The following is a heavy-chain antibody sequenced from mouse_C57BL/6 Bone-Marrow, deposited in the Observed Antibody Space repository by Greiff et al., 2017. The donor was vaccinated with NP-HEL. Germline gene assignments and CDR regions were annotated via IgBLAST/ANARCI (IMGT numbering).Heavy chain of an antibody. D-gene: IGHD2-5*01. CDR1: GFTFSSYG. J-gene: IGHJ2*01. V-gene: IGHV5-6*01. CDR3: ARQHYYSNYGGY. Sequence: EVKLMESGGDLVKPGGSLKLSCAASGFTFSSYGMSWVRQTPDKRLEWVATISSGGSYTYYPDSVKGRFTISRDNAKNTLYLQMSSLKSEDTAMYYCARQHYYSNYGGYWGQGTTLTVSS. CDR2: ISSGGSYT.